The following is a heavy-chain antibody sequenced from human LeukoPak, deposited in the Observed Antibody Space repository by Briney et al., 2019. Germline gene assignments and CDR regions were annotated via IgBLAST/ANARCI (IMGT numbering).Heavy chain of an antibody. CDR1: GGSISSSSYY. CDR3: ARSLGVTALFDY. Sequence: SETLSLTCTVSGGSISSSSYYWGWIRQPPGKGLEWIGSIYYSGSTYYNPSLKSRVTISVDTSKNQFSLKLSSVTAADTAVYYCARSLGVTALFDYWGQGTLVTVSS. CDR2: IYYSGST. J-gene: IGHJ4*02. V-gene: IGHV4-39*01.